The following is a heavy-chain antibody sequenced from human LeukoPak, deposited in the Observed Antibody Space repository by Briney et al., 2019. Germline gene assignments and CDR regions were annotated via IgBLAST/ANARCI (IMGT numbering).Heavy chain of an antibody. J-gene: IGHJ4*02. CDR3: AKEWGGFYDSSGPYHFDY. D-gene: IGHD3-22*01. V-gene: IGHV3-23*01. CDR1: GFTFSSYA. Sequence: GGSLRLSCAASGFTFSSYAMSWVRQAPGKGLGWVSAISGSGGSTYYADSVKGRFTISRDNSKNTLYLQMNSLRAEDTAVYYCAKEWGGFYDSSGPYHFDYWGQGTLVTVSS. CDR2: ISGSGGST.